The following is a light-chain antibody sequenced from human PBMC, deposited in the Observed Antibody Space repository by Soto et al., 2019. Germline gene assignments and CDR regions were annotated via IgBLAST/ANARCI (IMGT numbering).Light chain of an antibody. J-gene: IGKJ3*01. CDR1: QGIYNY. CDR3: QKYNSVPFT. V-gene: IGKV1-27*01. Sequence: DIQMTQSPSSLSASVGDRVSITCRASQGIYNYLAWYQKKPGKPPKPLISAASTLHSGVPSRFSGSGSGTDFTLTISSLQPEDVATYYCQKYNSVPFTFGPGKKVDI. CDR2: AAS.